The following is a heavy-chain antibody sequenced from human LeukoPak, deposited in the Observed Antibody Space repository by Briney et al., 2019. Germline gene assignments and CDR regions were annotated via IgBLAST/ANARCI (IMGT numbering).Heavy chain of an antibody. J-gene: IGHJ4*02. CDR2: LTGSGGST. V-gene: IGHV3-23*01. Sequence: GGSLRLSCAASGFTFSAYAMSWVRQAPGKGLEWVSGLTGSGGSTYYADSVMGRFTISRDNSKNTLYLQMNSLRAEDTAIYFCAKDKASNYPTYYFDYWGQGTLVTVSS. CDR3: AKDKASNYPTYYFDY. D-gene: IGHD4-11*01. CDR1: GFTFSAYA.